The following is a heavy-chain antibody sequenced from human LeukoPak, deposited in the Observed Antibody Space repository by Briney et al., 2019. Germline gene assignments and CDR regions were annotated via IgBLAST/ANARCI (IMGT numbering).Heavy chain of an antibody. CDR3: ARLPGSYYFDY. CDR2: ISWNSGSI. J-gene: IGHJ4*02. D-gene: IGHD1-26*01. V-gene: IGHV3-9*01. Sequence: GGSLRLSCAASGFTFDDYAMHWVRQAPGKGLEWVSGISWNSGSIGYADSVKGRFTISRDNSKNTLYLQMNGLRAEDTAVYYCARLPGSYYFDYWGQGTLVTVSS. CDR1: GFTFDDYA.